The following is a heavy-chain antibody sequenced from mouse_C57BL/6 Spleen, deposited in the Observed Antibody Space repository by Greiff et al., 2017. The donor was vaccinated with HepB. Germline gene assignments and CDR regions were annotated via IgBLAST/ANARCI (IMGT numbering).Heavy chain of an antibody. CDR3: ASYYDYEGYFDV. CDR1: GYSITSGYY. CDR2: ISYDGSN. D-gene: IGHD2-4*01. V-gene: IGHV3-6*01. Sequence: EVQLQESGPGLVKPSQSLSLTCSVTGYSITSGYYWNWIRQFPGNKLEWMGYISYDGSNNYNPSLKNRISITRDTSKNQFFLKLNSVTTEDTATYYCASYYDYEGYFDVWGTGTTVTVSS. J-gene: IGHJ1*03.